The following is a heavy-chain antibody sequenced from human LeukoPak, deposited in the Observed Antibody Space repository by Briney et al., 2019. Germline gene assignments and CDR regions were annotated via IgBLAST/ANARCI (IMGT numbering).Heavy chain of an antibody. Sequence: SETLSLTCTVSGGSISSYYWSWIRQPPGKGLEWIGYIYYSGSTNYNPSLKSRVTIPVDTSKNQFSLKLSSVTAADTAVYYCARTLRIAVAYYFDYWGQGTLVTVSS. CDR2: IYYSGST. V-gene: IGHV4-59*08. CDR1: GGSISSYY. CDR3: ARTLRIAVAYYFDY. D-gene: IGHD6-19*01. J-gene: IGHJ4*02.